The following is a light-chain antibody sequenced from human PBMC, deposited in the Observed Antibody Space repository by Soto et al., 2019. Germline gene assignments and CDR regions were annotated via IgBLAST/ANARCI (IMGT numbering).Light chain of an antibody. V-gene: IGKV3-15*01. CDR1: QSLSSN. J-gene: IGKJ4*01. CDR2: DTS. CDR3: QRYNNWPLT. Sequence: EIVLTQSPATLSVSPGERATLSCRASQSLSSNLAWYQQRPGQAPRLLIYDTSTRASDVPARFSGSGSGTEFTLTIASLQSEDFAIYYCQRYNNWPLTFGGGTKVESK.